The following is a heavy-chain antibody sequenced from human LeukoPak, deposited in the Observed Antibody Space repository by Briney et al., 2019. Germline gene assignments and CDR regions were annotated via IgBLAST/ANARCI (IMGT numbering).Heavy chain of an antibody. D-gene: IGHD3-22*01. CDR3: VISSGYYTYDY. J-gene: IGHJ4*02. CDR2: IYYSGST. V-gene: IGHV4-59*01. Sequence: SETLSLTCTVSGGSFSTYYWSWIRQPPGKGLEWIGYIYYSGSTDYNPSLKSRVTMSLDTSKNQFSLHLNSVTAADTAVYYCVISSGYYTYDYWGQGTLVTVSS. CDR1: GGSFSTYY.